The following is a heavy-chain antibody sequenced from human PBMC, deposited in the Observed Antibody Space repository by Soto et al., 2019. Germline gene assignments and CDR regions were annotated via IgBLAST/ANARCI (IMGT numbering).Heavy chain of an antibody. V-gene: IGHV4-31*03. CDR2: IYYSGST. J-gene: IGHJ4*02. D-gene: IGHD3-3*01. Sequence: SETLSLTCTVSGGSISSGGYYWSWIRQHPGKGLEWIGYIYYSGSTYYNPSLKSRVTISVDTSKNQFSLKLSSVTVADTAVYYCARVITIFGVVTNFDYWGQGTLVTAPQ. CDR1: GGSISSGGYY. CDR3: ARVITIFGVVTNFDY.